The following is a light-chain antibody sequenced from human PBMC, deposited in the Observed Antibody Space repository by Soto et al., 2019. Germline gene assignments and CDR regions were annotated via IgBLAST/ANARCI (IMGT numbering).Light chain of an antibody. CDR2: GAS. CDR1: QSIGRN. V-gene: IGKV3-15*01. Sequence: EIVMTQSPATLSVSPGERATLSRRASQSIGRNLAWYQHKPGQAPRLLIYGASTGTTDIPTRFSASGSGTEFILTISSLQSEDFAVYYSQQYNNWPRSFGQGTKVEV. J-gene: IGKJ1*01. CDR3: QQYNNWPRS.